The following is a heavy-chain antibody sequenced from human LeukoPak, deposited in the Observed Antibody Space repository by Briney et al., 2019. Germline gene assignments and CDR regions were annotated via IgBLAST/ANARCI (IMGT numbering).Heavy chain of an antibody. CDR3: ARSTSGYYYVGAFDI. CDR2: IYYSGST. V-gene: IGHV4-39*07. CDR1: GGSISSSSYY. Sequence: SETLSLTCTVSGGSISSSSYYWGWIRQPPGKGLEWIGSIYYSGSTYYNPSLKSRVTISVDTSKNQFSLKLSSVTAADTAVYYCARSTSGYYYVGAFDIWGQGTMVTVSS. J-gene: IGHJ3*02. D-gene: IGHD3-22*01.